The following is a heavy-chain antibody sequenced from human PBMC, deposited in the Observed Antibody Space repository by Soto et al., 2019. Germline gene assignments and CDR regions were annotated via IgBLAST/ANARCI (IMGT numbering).Heavy chain of an antibody. Sequence: GGSLRLSCAASGFTFSSYSMNWVRQAPGKGLEWVSSISSSSSYIYYADSVKGRFTISRDNAKNSLYLQMNSLRAEDTAVYYCARDPYTRGGWFDPWGQGNLVTVSS. CDR2: ISSSSSYI. CDR1: GFTFSSYS. J-gene: IGHJ5*02. D-gene: IGHD3-16*01. V-gene: IGHV3-21*01. CDR3: ARDPYTRGGWFDP.